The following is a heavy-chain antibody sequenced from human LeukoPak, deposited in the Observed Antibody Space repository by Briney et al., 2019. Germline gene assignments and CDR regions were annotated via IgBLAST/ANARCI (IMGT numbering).Heavy chain of an antibody. J-gene: IGHJ4*02. D-gene: IGHD1-7*01. CDR2: ISSSSSYI. V-gene: IGHV3-21*04. CDR1: GFAFSSYS. CDR3: AKDVYNWNFYFDY. Sequence: GGSLRLSCAASGFAFSSYSMNWVRQAPGKGLEWVSSISSSSSYIYYADSVKGRFTISRDNSKKTLYLQMNSLRAEDTAIFYCAKDVYNWNFYFDYWGQGTLVTVSS.